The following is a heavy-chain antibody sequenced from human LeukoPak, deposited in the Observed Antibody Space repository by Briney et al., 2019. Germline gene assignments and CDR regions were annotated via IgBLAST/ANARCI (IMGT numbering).Heavy chain of an antibody. D-gene: IGHD3-10*01. V-gene: IGHV3-33*01. CDR3: ARAGHYYGSGSYYSNFDY. J-gene: IGHJ4*02. CDR1: GFTFSSYG. CDR2: IWYDGSNK. Sequence: PGRSLRLSCAASGFTFSSYGMHWVRQAPGKGLEWVAVIWYDGSNKYYADSVKGRFTMSRDNSKNTLYLQMNSLRAEDTAVYYCARAGHYYGSGSYYSNFDYWGQGTLVTVSS.